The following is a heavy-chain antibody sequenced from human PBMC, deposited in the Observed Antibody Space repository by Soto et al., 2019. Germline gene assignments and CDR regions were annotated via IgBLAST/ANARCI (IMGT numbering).Heavy chain of an antibody. J-gene: IGHJ3*02. CDR2: ISGSGGST. CDR3: ANTPLATRGGRLKDI. V-gene: IGHV3-23*01. D-gene: IGHD2-8*01. CDR1: GFTFSSYA. Sequence: GGSLRLSCAASGFTFSSYAMSWVRQAPGKGLEWVSAISGSGGSTYYADSVKGRFTISRDNSKNTLYLQMNSLRAEDTAVYYCANTPLATRGGRLKDIWGQGTMVTVSS.